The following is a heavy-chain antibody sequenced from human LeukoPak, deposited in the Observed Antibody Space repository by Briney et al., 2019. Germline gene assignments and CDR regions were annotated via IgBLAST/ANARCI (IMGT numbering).Heavy chain of an antibody. D-gene: IGHD3-10*01. CDR2: IYHSGST. J-gene: IGHJ4*02. V-gene: IGHV4-30-2*01. CDR1: GGSISSGGYS. Sequence: PSETLSLTCAVSGGSISSGGYSWSWIRQPPGKGLEWIGYIYHSGSTYYNPSLKSRVTISVDRSKNQFSLKLSSVTAADTAVYYCARADYGSGTTVFDYWGQGTLVTVSP. CDR3: ARADYGSGTTVFDY.